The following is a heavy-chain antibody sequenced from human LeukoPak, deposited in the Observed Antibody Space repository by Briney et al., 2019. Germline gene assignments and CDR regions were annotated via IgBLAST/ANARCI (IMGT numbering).Heavy chain of an antibody. V-gene: IGHV4-34*01. Sequence: SETLSLTCAVYGGSFSGYYWSWIRQPPGKGLEWIGEINHSGSTNYNPSPKSRVTITVDTSKNQFSLKLSSVHAADTAVYYCSGAITMVRAFTYGGRETLVTVSS. J-gene: IGHJ4*02. D-gene: IGHD3-10*01. CDR1: GGSFSGYY. CDR3: SGAITMVRAFTY. CDR2: INHSGST.